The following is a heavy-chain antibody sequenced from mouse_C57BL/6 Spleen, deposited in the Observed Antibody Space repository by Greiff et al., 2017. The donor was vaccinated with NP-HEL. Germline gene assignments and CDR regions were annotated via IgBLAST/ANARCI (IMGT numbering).Heavy chain of an antibody. CDR1: GFTFSSYT. D-gene: IGHD1-1*02. V-gene: IGHV5-9*01. CDR3: ARHGGNYHYAMDY. Sequence: EVKLMESGGGLVKPGGSLKLSCAASGFTFSSYTMSWVRQTPEKRLEWVATISGGGGNTYYPDSVKGRFTISRDNAKNTLYLQMSSLRSEDTALYYCARHGGNYHYAMDYWGQGTSVTVSS. J-gene: IGHJ4*01. CDR2: ISGGGGNT.